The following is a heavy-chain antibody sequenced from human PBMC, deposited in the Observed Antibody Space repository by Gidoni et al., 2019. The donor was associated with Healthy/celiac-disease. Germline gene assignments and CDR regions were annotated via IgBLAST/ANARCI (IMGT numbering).Heavy chain of an antibody. CDR3: AEGYGGNGY. D-gene: IGHD4-17*01. Sequence: QVQLVESGGGVVQPGRSLRLSCAASGFTFSSYGMHWVRQAPGKGLEWVAVISYDGSNKYYADSVKGRFTISRDNSKNTLYLQMNSLRAENTAVYYCAEGYGGNGYWGQGTLVTVSS. CDR1: GFTFSSYG. CDR2: ISYDGSNK. V-gene: IGHV3-30*03. J-gene: IGHJ4*02.